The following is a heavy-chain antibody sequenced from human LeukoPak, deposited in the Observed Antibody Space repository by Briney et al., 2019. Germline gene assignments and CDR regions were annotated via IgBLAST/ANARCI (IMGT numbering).Heavy chain of an antibody. CDR2: ISYDGSNK. D-gene: IGHD3-10*01. CDR1: GFTFSSYA. V-gene: IGHV3-30-3*01. J-gene: IGHJ3*01. CDR3: ARGGVSLLAGDGTYGFDL. Sequence: PGRSLRLSCAASGFTFSSYAMHWVRQAPGKGLEWVAVISYDGSNKYYADSVKGRFTISRDNSKNTLYLQMNSLRAEDTAVYYCARGGVSLLAGDGTYGFDLWGQGTVVTVSS.